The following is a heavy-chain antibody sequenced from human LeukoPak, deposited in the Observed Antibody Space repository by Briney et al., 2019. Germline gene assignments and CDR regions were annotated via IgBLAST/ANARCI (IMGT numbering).Heavy chain of an antibody. D-gene: IGHD1-26*01. V-gene: IGHV3-30*18. J-gene: IGHJ4*02. CDR3: AKDITAALGSH. Sequence: PGGSLRLSCAASGFTFRSYEMNWVRQAPGKGLEWVAVISYDGSNKYYADSVKGRFTISRDNPKNTLYLQMNSLRAEDTAVYYCAKDITAALGSHWGQGTLVTVSS. CDR2: ISYDGSNK. CDR1: GFTFRSYE.